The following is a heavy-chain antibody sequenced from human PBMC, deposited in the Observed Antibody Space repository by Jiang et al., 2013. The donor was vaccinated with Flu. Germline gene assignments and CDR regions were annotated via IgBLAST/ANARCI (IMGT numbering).Heavy chain of an antibody. CDR3: ARQGYYGSGSLDQLNWFDP. D-gene: IGHD3-10*01. Sequence: GAEVKKPGESLKISCKGSGYSFTSYWIGWVRQMPGKGLEWMGIIYPGDSDTRYSPSFQGQVTISADKSISTAYLQWSSLKASDTAMYYCARQGYYGSGSLDQLNWFDPWGQGTLVTVSS. CDR2: IYPGDSDT. J-gene: IGHJ5*02. V-gene: IGHV5-51*01. CDR1: GYSFTSYW.